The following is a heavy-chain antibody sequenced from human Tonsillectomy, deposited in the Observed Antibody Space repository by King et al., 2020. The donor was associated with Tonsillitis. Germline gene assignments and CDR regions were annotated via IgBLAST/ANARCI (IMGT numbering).Heavy chain of an antibody. CDR2: ISRSSSTI. CDR1: AFTFSGYT. Sequence: EVQLVESGGGLVQPGGSLRLSCAASAFTFSGYTMNWVRQAPGKGLEWFSYISRSSSTIYYADSVKGRFTISRDNAKNSLYLQMNSLRAEDTAVYYCARGGIAAARSYYYYMDVWGKGTTVTVSS. J-gene: IGHJ6*03. CDR3: ARGGIAAARSYYYYMDV. V-gene: IGHV3-48*01. D-gene: IGHD6-13*01.